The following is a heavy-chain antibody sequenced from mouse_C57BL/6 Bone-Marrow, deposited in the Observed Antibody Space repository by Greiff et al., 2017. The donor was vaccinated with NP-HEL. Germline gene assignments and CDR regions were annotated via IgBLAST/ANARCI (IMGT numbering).Heavy chain of an antibody. CDR1: GFTFSDYY. Sequence: EVQLVESGGGLVQPGGSLKLSCAASGFTFSDYYMYWVRQTPEKRLEWVAYISNGGGSTYYPATVKGRFTIPRDTAKNTLYLQMSRLKSEDTAKYYGATHHRLIYPYYAMDYWGQGTSVTVSS. J-gene: IGHJ4*01. V-gene: IGHV5-12*01. D-gene: IGHD1-2*01. CDR3: ATHHRLIYPYYAMDY. CDR2: ISNGGGST.